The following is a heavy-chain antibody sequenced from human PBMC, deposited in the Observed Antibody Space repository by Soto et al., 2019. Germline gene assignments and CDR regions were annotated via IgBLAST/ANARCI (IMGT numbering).Heavy chain of an antibody. CDR2: IYPGDSDT. D-gene: IGHD3-22*01. J-gene: IGHJ4*02. Sequence: PVESLKISCNGSGYSFTSYWIGWVRQMPWKGLEWMGIIYPGDSDTRYSPSFQGQVTISADKSISTAYLQWSSLKASDTAMYYCARRGYYDSSGPELDYWGQGTLVTVSS. V-gene: IGHV5-51*01. CDR1: GYSFTSYW. CDR3: ARRGYYDSSGPELDY.